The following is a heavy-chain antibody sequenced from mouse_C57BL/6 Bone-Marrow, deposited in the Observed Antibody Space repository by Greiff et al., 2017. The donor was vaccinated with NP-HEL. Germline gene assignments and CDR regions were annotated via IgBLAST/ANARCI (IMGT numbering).Heavy chain of an antibody. CDR3: ASHYYYGSSYGAMDY. CDR1: GFTFSSYG. Sequence: VQLKESGGDLVKPGGSLKLSCAASGFTFSSYGMSWVRQTPDKRLEWVATISSGGSYTYYPDSVKGRFTISRDNAKNTLYLQMSSLKSEDTAMYYCASHYYYGSSYGAMDYWGQGTSVTVSS. J-gene: IGHJ4*01. V-gene: IGHV5-6*01. CDR2: ISSGGSYT. D-gene: IGHD1-1*01.